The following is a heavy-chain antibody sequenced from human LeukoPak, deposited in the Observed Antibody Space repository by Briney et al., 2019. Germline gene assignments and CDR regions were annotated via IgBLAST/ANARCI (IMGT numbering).Heavy chain of an antibody. CDR1: GFTFSDYY. Sequence: PGGSLRLSCAASGFTFSDYYMSWIRQAPGKGLEWVSYISSSGSTIYYADSVKGRFTISRDNAKNSLYLQMNGLRAEDTAVYYCAREREPEYGSGYMDVWGKGTTVTISS. CDR3: AREREPEYGSGYMDV. V-gene: IGHV3-11*04. D-gene: IGHD3-10*01. CDR2: ISSSGSTI. J-gene: IGHJ6*03.